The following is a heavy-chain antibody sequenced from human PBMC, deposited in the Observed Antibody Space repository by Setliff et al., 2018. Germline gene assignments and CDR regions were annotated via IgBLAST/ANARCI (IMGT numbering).Heavy chain of an antibody. CDR1: GYTFSSYA. CDR3: ARASRFGTTVWKGDYYMDV. D-gene: IGHD4-4*01. V-gene: IGHV7-4-1*02. J-gene: IGHJ6*03. CDR2: LNTNTGNP. Sequence: ASVKVSCKASGYTFSSYAMGWMRQAPGQRLEWMGWLNTNTGNPSYAQDFTGRLVFSLDTSVSTAYLQISSLKAEDSAVYYCARASRFGTTVWKGDYYMDVWGKGTTVTVSS.